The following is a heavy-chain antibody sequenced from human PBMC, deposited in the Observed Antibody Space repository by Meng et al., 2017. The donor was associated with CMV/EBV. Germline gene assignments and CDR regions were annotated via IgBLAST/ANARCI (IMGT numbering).Heavy chain of an antibody. V-gene: IGHV4-34*01. Sequence: SETLSLTCAVYGGSFGGYYLRWIRQPPGKGLEWIGEINHSGSTNYNPSLKSRVTISVDTSKNQFSLKLSSVTAADTAVYYCARGPTYYYYYGMDVWGQGTTVTVSS. CDR3: ARGPTYYYYYGMDV. J-gene: IGHJ6*02. CDR2: INHSGST. CDR1: GGSFGGYY.